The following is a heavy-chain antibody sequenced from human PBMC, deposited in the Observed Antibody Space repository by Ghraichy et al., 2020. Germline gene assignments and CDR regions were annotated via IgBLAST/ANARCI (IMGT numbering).Heavy chain of an antibody. CDR2: IIPIFGTA. V-gene: IGHV1-69*13. CDR3: ARSQAPGYYYYYGMDV. J-gene: IGHJ6*02. CDR1: GGTFSSYA. Sequence: SVKVSCKASGGTFSSYAISWVRQAPGQGLEWMGGIIPIFGTANYAQKFQGRVTITADESTSTAYMELSSLRSEDTAVYYCARSQAPGYYYYYGMDVWGQGTTVTVAS.